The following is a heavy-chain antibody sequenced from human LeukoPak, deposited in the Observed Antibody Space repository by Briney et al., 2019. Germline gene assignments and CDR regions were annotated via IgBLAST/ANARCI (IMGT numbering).Heavy chain of an antibody. D-gene: IGHD2-2*01. CDR2: IGTSSGFI. CDR3: VRVYCSSTSCSNSNYYYLDV. CDR1: GFTFSSYS. J-gene: IGHJ6*03. V-gene: IGHV3-21*01. Sequence: GGSMRLSCAASGFTFSSYSMSWVRQAPGEGLGWVSSIGTSSGFIYYADSVKGRFTISRDNAKNSLYLQMNSLRGEDTTVYYCVRVYCSSTSCSNSNYYYLDVWGKGTTVTVSS.